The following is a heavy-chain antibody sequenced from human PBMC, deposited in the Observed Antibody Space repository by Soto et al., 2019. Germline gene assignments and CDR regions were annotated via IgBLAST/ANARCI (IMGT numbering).Heavy chain of an antibody. Sequence: QLQLQESGPGLVKPSETLSLTCTVSGGSISSSSYYWGWIRQPPGKGLEWIGSIYYSGSTYYNPSLKSRVTISVDTSKNQFSLKLSSVTAADTAVYSCARLTEYDYIWGSYQGIVYFDYWGQGTLVTVSS. CDR3: ARLTEYDYIWGSYQGIVYFDY. J-gene: IGHJ4*02. CDR1: GGSISSSSYY. D-gene: IGHD3-16*02. CDR2: IYYSGST. V-gene: IGHV4-39*01.